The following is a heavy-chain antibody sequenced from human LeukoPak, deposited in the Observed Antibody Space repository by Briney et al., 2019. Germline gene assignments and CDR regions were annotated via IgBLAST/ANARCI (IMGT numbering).Heavy chain of an antibody. J-gene: IGHJ4*02. D-gene: IGHD6-13*01. Sequence: SETLSLTCSVSGGSISSYYWSWIRQPPGKGLEWIGYIYYSGSTNYNPSLKSRVTISVDTSENQLSLKLSSVTAADTAVYYCAKGRPAAGQYYFDYWGQGTLVTVSS. CDR3: AKGRPAAGQYYFDY. V-gene: IGHV4-59*01. CDR2: IYYSGST. CDR1: GGSISSYY.